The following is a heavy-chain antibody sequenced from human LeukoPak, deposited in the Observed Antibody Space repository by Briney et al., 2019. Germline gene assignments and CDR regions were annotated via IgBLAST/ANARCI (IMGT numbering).Heavy chain of an antibody. D-gene: IGHD3-10*01. CDR1: GFTFSSYA. J-gene: IGHJ4*02. CDR3: ARDFEGSGSYYGGLDY. V-gene: IGHV3-30*04. CDR2: ISYDGSNK. Sequence: PGRSLRLSCAASGFTFSSYAMHWVRQAPGKGLEWVAVISYDGSNKYYADSVKGRFTISRDNSENTLYLQMNSLRAEDTAVYYCARDFEGSGSYYGGLDYWGQGTLVTVSS.